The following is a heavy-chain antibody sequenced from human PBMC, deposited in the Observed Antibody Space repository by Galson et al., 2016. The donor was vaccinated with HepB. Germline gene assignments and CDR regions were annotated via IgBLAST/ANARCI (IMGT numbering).Heavy chain of an antibody. CDR3: AAGNGSLLPY. CDR1: GFTFSSYW. D-gene: IGHD2-15*01. V-gene: IGHV3-7*01. J-gene: IGHJ4*02. CDR2: INYDGSEE. Sequence: SLRLSCAASGFTFSSYWMTWVRQAPGKGLEWVANINYDGSEEYYADFVKGRFAISRDNAKNSLYLQINSLRADDTAVFYCAAGNGSLLPYWGQGTLVTVSS.